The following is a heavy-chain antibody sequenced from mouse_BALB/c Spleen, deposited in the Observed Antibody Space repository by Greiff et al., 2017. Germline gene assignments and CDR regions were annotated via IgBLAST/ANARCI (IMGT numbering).Heavy chain of an antibody. CDR3: ARNPNYYGSSYDAMDY. V-gene: IGHV2-6-4*01. CDR2: IWGGGST. J-gene: IGHJ4*01. CDR1: GFSLSRYS. Sequence: VMLVESGPGLVAPSQSLSITCTVSGFSLSRYSVHWVRQPPGKGLEWLGMIWGGGSTDYNSALKSRLSISKDNSKSQVFLKMNSLQTDDTAMYYCARNPNYYGSSYDAMDYWGQGTSVTVSS. D-gene: IGHD1-1*01.